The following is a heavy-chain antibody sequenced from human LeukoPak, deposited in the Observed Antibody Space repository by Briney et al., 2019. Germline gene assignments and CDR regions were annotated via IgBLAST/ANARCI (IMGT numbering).Heavy chain of an antibody. D-gene: IGHD3-10*02. V-gene: IGHV1-2*02. CDR3: ARDSGGHYVRADAFDV. CDR1: GYTFTGYY. J-gene: IGHJ3*01. Sequence: ASVKVSCKASGYTFTGYYIHWVRQAPGQGLEWMGWINPNSGGANYAQNFQGRVTMIRDTSISTAYMELSRLRSDDTAVYYCARDSGGHYVRADAFDVWGQGTMVTVSS. CDR2: INPNSGGA.